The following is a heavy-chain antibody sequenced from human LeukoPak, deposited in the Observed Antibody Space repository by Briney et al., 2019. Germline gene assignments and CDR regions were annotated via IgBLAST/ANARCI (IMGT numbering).Heavy chain of an antibody. V-gene: IGHV4-59*01. D-gene: IGHD5-24*01. CDR1: GGSISSYY. Sequence: PSETLSLTCTVSGGSISSYYWSWIRQPPGKGLEWIGYIYYSGSTNYNPSLKSRVTISVDTSKNQFSLKLSSVTAADTAVYYCARDHGEMADNRYFDLWGRGTLVTVSS. CDR3: ARDHGEMADNRYFDL. J-gene: IGHJ2*01. CDR2: IYYSGST.